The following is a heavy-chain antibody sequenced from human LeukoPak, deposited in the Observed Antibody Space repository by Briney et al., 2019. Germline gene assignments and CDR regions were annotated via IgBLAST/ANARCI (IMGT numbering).Heavy chain of an antibody. J-gene: IGHJ4*02. D-gene: IGHD3-10*01. V-gene: IGHV4-59*12. CDR3: AREDYYGSGSYHM. Sequence: PSETLSLTCTVSGGSISSYYWSWIRQPPGKGLEWIGYIYYSGSTNYNPSLKSRVTISVDTSKNQFSLKLSSVTAADTAVYYCAREDYYGSGSYHMWGQGTLVTVSS. CDR1: GGSISSYY. CDR2: IYYSGST.